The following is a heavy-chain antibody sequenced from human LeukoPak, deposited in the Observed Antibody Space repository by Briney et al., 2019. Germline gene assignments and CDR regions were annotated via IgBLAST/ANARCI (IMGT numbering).Heavy chain of an antibody. J-gene: IGHJ4*02. CDR2: IYHSGST. CDR3: ARDNIVVVAATKAYYFDY. V-gene: IGHV4-38-2*02. D-gene: IGHD2-15*01. Sequence: SETLSLTCTVSGYSISSGYYWGWIRQPPGKGLEWIGSIYHSGSTYYNPSLKSRVTISVDTSKNQFSLKLSSVAAADTAVYYCARDNIVVVAATKAYYFDYWGQGTLVTVSS. CDR1: GYSISSGYY.